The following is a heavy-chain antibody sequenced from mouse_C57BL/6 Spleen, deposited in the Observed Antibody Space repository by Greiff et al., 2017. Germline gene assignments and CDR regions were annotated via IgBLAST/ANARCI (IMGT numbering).Heavy chain of an antibody. Sequence: VQLQQSGAELVMPGASVKLSCKASGYTFTSYWMHWVKQRPGQGLEWIGEIDPSDSYTNYNQKFKGKSTLTVDKSSSTAYMQLSSLTSEDSAVYYCARSAYYYFDVWGTGTTVTVSS. CDR3: ARSAYYYFDV. CDR2: IDPSDSYT. D-gene: IGHD1-1*02. CDR1: GYTFTSYW. V-gene: IGHV1-69*01. J-gene: IGHJ1*03.